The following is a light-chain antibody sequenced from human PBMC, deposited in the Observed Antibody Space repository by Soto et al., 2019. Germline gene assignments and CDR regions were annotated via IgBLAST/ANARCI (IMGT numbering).Light chain of an antibody. J-gene: IGKJ1*01. V-gene: IGKV1-5*03. CDR2: KAS. CDR1: QSISSR. Sequence: DIQITQSPSTLSASVGDRVTIYFRASQSISSRLAWYQQKPGKAPNLLIYKASTLESGVPSRFSGSGSGTEFTLTISSLQPEDFATYYCQQYNSYSRTFGQGTKVDI. CDR3: QQYNSYSRT.